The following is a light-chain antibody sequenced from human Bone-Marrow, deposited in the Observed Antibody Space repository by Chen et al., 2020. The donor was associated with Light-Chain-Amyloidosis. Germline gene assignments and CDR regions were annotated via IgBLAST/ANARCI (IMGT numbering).Light chain of an antibody. CDR1: SGSIATNY. CDR3: QSYQGSSQGV. CDR2: EDD. Sequence: NFMLTQPHSVSESPGKTVIISCTRSSGSIATNYVQWYQQRPCSSPTTVIYEDDQRPSGVPDRFSGSIDRSSNSASLTISGLKTEDEADYYCQSYQGSSQGVFGGGTKLTGL. V-gene: IGLV6-57*01. J-gene: IGLJ3*02.